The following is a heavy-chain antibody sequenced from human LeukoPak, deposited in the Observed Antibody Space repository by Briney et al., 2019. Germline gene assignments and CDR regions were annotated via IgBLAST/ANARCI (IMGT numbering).Heavy chain of an antibody. D-gene: IGHD5-12*01. V-gene: IGHV3-23*01. CDR1: GFTFSSYA. Sequence: GGSLRLSCAASGFTFSSYAMSWVRQAPGKGLEWVSAINASGTGTFYADSVRGRFVISRDNSEKKMSLQMNSLRAEDTAVYYGTSGMDVWGQGTAV. CDR3: TSGMDV. CDR2: INASGTGT. J-gene: IGHJ6*02.